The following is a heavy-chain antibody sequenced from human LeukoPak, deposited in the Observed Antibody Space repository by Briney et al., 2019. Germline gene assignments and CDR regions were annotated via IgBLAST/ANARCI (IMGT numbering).Heavy chain of an antibody. V-gene: IGHV3-23*01. CDR3: AKGSGWYV. CDR2: VGTNGDVT. CDR1: GLTFNSHS. J-gene: IGHJ4*02. D-gene: IGHD6-19*01. Sequence: GGSLRLSCVASGLTFNSHSMSWVRQAPGMGLEWVSVVGTNGDVTFYADSVKGRFTISRDNSKNTLFLQMNSLRAEDTAVYYCAKGSGWYVWGQGTLVTVSS.